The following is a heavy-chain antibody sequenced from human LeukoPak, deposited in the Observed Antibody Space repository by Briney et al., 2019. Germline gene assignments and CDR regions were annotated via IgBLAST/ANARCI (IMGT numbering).Heavy chain of an antibody. V-gene: IGHV3-23*01. J-gene: IGHJ4*02. Sequence: GGSLRLSCAGSGFTFSSYAMSWVRQAPGKRLECVSAISDTGATTYDADSVKGRFTISRDNSRSTLYLQMNSLRAEDTALYYCAKDTSIGRYCTNGVCSPLDYWGQGTLVTVSS. CDR3: AKDTSIGRYCTNGVCSPLDY. D-gene: IGHD2-8*01. CDR1: GFTFSSYA. CDR2: ISDTGATT.